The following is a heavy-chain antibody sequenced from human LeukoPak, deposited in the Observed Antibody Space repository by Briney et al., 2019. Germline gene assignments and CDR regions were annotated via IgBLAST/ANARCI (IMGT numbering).Heavy chain of an antibody. CDR1: GFTFSSYA. CDR3: AKDILVGYQLLIFDY. V-gene: IGHV3-23*01. Sequence: PGGSLRLSCAASGFTFSSYAMSWVRQAPGKGLEWVSAISGNGGSTYYADSVKGRFTISRDNSKNTLYLQMNSLRAEDTAVYYCAKDILVGYQLLIFDYWGQGTLVTVSS. CDR2: ISGNGGST. J-gene: IGHJ4*02. D-gene: IGHD2-2*01.